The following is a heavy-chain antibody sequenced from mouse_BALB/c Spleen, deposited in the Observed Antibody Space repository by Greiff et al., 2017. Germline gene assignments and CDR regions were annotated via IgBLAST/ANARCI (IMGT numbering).Heavy chain of an antibody. CDR2: ISYSGST. CDR1: GDSITSGY. V-gene: IGHV3-8*02. D-gene: IGHD1-1*01. CDR3: ARWGITTVPYAMDY. Sequence: EVQRVESGPSLVKPSQTLSLTCSVTGDSITSGYWNWIRKFPGNKLEYMGYISYSGSTYYNPSLKSRISITRDTSKNQYYLQLNSVTTEDTATYYCARWGITTVPYAMDYWGQGTSVTVSS. J-gene: IGHJ4*01.